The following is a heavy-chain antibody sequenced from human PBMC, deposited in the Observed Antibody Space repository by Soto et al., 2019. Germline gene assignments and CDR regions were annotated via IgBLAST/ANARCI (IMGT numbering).Heavy chain of an antibody. Sequence: GGSLRLSCAASGFTFSSYAMSWVRQAPGKGLEWVSAISGSGGSTYYADSVKGRFTISRDNSKNTLYLQMNSLRAEDTAVYYCAKAISIWSGYYYFEYWGQGTLVTVSS. J-gene: IGHJ4*02. V-gene: IGHV3-23*01. CDR3: AKAISIWSGYYYFEY. CDR2: ISGSGGST. D-gene: IGHD3-3*01. CDR1: GFTFSSYA.